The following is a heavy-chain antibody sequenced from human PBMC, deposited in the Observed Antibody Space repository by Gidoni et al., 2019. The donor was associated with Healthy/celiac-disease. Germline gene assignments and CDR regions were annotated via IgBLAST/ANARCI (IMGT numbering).Heavy chain of an antibody. CDR1: GFTVSSNY. CDR2: IYSGGST. Sequence: EVQLVESGGGVIQPGGSLRIPCAASGFTVSSNYISWVRQAPGKGLEWISVIYSGGSTYYADSVKGRFTISRDNSKNTLYLQMNSLRAEDTAVYYCARGGSGWYFDYWGQGTLVTVSS. V-gene: IGHV3-53*01. D-gene: IGHD6-19*01. CDR3: ARGGSGWYFDY. J-gene: IGHJ4*02.